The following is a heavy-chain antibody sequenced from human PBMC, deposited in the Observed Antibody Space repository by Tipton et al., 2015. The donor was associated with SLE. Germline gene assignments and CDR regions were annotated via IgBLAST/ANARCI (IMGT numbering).Heavy chain of an antibody. Sequence: QSGAEVKRPGSSVKVSCKASGGTLSSYAFSWVRQAPGQGLEWMGGIIPIFGTANYAQKFQGRVTITTDASTSTGYMELRSLTSEDTAVYYCATAPQNGDEFDYWGQGTLVTVSS. CDR2: IIPIFGTA. D-gene: IGHD7-27*01. CDR1: GGTLSSYA. V-gene: IGHV1-69*05. CDR3: ATAPQNGDEFDY. J-gene: IGHJ4*02.